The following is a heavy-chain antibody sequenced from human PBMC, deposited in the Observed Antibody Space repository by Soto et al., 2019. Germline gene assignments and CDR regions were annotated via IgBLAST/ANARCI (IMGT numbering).Heavy chain of an antibody. CDR2: ISWNSVSL. Sequence: DVQLVESGGGLVQPGRSLRLSCAASGFRFDDYAMHWVRQVPGKGLEWVSSISWNSVSLGYTDSVRGRFTISRDNAKNSLYLQMNSLRAVDTALYYCAKDIAGFSTSKMDVWGQGTAVTVS. CDR3: AKDIAGFSTSKMDV. J-gene: IGHJ6*02. D-gene: IGHD3-3*02. V-gene: IGHV3-9*01. CDR1: GFRFDDYA.